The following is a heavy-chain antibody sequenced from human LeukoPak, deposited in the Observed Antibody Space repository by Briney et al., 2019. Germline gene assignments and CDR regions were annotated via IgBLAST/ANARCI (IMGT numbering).Heavy chain of an antibody. CDR2: IYPADSET. CDR3: ATPTTGCSSTSCYLLF. Sequence: GESLKISCKGSGYRFNAYWIAWVRQMPGKGLEWMGIIYPADSETTYSPSFQGQVTISADKSISTAYLQWSSLKASDTAMYYCATPTTGCSSTSCYLLFWGQGTLVTVSS. J-gene: IGHJ4*02. V-gene: IGHV5-51*01. CDR1: GYRFNAYW. D-gene: IGHD2-2*01.